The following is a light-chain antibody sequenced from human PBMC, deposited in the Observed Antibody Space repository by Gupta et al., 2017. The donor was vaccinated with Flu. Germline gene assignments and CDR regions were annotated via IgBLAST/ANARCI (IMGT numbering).Light chain of an antibody. CDR3: QQSYSTQT. V-gene: IGKV1-39*01. CDR2: AAS. J-gene: IGKJ1*01. Sequence: DIQLTQSPSSLSASVGDRVTITCRASQSISSYLNWYQQKPGKAPKLLIYAASSLQSGVPSRFSGSGSGKDFTLTISSLQHEDFATYYWQQSYSTQTFGQGTKVEIK. CDR1: QSISSY.